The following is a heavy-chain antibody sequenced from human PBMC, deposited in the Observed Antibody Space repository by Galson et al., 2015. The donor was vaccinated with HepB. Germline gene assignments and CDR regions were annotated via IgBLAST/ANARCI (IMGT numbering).Heavy chain of an antibody. D-gene: IGHD2-21*01. CDR3: ARAYCGGDCYLDY. CDR2: IIPIFGTA. CDR1: GGTFSSYA. Sequence: SVKVSCKASGGTFSSYAISWVRQAPGQGLEWMGGIIPIFGTANYAQKFQGRVTITADESTSAAYMELSSLRSEDTAVYYCARAYCGGDCYLDYWGQGTLVTVSS. J-gene: IGHJ4*02. V-gene: IGHV1-69*13.